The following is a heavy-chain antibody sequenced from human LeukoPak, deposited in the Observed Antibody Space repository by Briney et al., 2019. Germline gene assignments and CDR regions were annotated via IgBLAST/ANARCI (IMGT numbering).Heavy chain of an antibody. CDR3: AKCSRSLGTGYYYGMDV. D-gene: IGHD2-8*02. Sequence: GRSLRLSCAASGFTFSSYGMHWVRQAPGKGLEWVSAISGSGGSTYYADSVKGRFTISRDNSKNTLYLQMNSLRAEDTAVYYCAKCSRSLGTGYYYGMDVWGQGTTVTVSS. J-gene: IGHJ6*02. V-gene: IGHV3-23*01. CDR1: GFTFSSYG. CDR2: ISGSGGST.